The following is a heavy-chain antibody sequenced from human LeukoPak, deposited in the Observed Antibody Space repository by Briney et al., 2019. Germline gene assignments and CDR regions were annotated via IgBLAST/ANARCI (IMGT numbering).Heavy chain of an antibody. Sequence: GESLRLSCAASGFTFSSYWMHWVRQAPGKGLFWVARLNNDGTDTYYADSVKGRLAISRDNAKNTVYLQMNSLTAEDTAVYYCARGPSENNGDVANWGQGTLVTVSS. CDR1: GFTFSSYW. V-gene: IGHV3-74*01. CDR3: ARGPSENNGDVAN. D-gene: IGHD1-14*01. CDR2: LNNDGTDT. J-gene: IGHJ4*02.